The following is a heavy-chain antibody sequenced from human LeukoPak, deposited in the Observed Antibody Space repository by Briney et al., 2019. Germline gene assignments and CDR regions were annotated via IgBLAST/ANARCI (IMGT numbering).Heavy chain of an antibody. CDR3: VRALGSSSSDF. CDR1: GFTFDRSW. J-gene: IGHJ4*02. D-gene: IGHD6-6*01. Sequence: PGGSLRLSCAASGFTFDRSWMSWVRQAPGKGLEWVANIKQDGSEVYYVDSVEGRFTVSRDNAKNSLSLQMNSLRGEDTAVYYCVRALGSSSSDFWGLGTLVTVSS. V-gene: IGHV3-7*01. CDR2: IKQDGSEV.